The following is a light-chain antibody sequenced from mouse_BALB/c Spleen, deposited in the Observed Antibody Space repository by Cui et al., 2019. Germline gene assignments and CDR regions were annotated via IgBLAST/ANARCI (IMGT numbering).Light chain of an antibody. CDR2: YTS. Sequence: DIQMTQTTSSLPASLGDRVTTSHCARQGISNYLNWYQQKPDETVKLLIYYTSSLHSGVPSRFSGSGSGTDYSLTISNLEPEDIATYYCQQYSKLPYAFGGGTKLEIK. J-gene: IGKJ2*01. V-gene: IGKV10-94*01. CDR3: QQYSKLPYA. CDR1: QGISNY.